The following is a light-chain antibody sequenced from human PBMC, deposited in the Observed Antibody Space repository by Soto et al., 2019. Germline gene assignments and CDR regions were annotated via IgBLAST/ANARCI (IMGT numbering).Light chain of an antibody. CDR2: GAS. CDR3: QQYVTSPLT. Sequence: EIVMTQSPATLSVSPGERATLSCRASQSVSSNLAWYQQKPGQAPRLLIYGASTRATGIPARFSGSGSGTDFTLTISRLEPEDFAVYYCQQYVTSPLTFGGGTKVDI. V-gene: IGKV3-15*01. J-gene: IGKJ4*01. CDR1: QSVSSN.